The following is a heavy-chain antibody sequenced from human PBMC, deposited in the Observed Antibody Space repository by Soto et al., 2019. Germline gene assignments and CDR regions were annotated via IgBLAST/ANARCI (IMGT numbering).Heavy chain of an antibody. CDR3: ARHYGSRRSPLGFDY. V-gene: IGHV5-51*01. CDR1: GYTFTAYW. D-gene: IGHD3-10*01. Sequence: GESLKISCKASGYTFTAYWIGWVRQMPGKGLEWMGIIYPGDSDSTYSPSFQGQVTISADKSINTAYLQWSSLKASDTAMYYCARHYGSRRSPLGFDYWAQGTLVTVSS. J-gene: IGHJ4*02. CDR2: IYPGDSDS.